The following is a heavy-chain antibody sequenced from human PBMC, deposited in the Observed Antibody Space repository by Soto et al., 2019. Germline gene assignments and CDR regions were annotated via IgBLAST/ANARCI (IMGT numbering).Heavy chain of an antibody. CDR3: AKAYGVEWLLYHYYYGMDV. CDR2: ISYDGSNK. V-gene: IGHV3-30*18. CDR1: GFTFSSYG. J-gene: IGHJ6*02. D-gene: IGHD3-3*01. Sequence: QVQLVESGGGVVQPGRSLRLSCAASGFTFSSYGMHWVRQAPGKGLEWVAVISYDGSNKYYADSVKGRFTISRDNSKNTLYLQMNSLRAEDTAVYYCAKAYGVEWLLYHYYYGMDVWGQGTTVTVSS.